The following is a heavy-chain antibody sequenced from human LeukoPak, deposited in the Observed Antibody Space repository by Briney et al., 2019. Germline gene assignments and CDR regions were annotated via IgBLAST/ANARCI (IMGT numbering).Heavy chain of an antibody. D-gene: IGHD6-19*01. V-gene: IGHV3-23*01. CDR3: AKQEGSGWYFDAFDI. Sequence: GGSLRLSCAASGLTFSSYAMSWVRQAPGKGLEWVLAISGSGGSTYYADSVKGRFTISRDNSKNTLYLQMNSLRAEDTAVYYCAKQEGSGWYFDAFDIWGQGTMVTVSS. CDR2: ISGSGGST. J-gene: IGHJ3*02. CDR1: GLTFSSYA.